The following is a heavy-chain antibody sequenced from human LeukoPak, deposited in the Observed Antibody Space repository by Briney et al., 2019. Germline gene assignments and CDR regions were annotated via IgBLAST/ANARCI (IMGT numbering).Heavy chain of an antibody. Sequence: SETLSLTCTVSGGSITSSNYYWGWIRQPPGRGLEWIGSVYYSGSTYSNPSLKSRVTVSVDTSKNQFSLKLSSVTAADTAVYYCARQRGLVYYFDYWGQGTLVTVSS. CDR3: ARQRGLVYYFDY. CDR1: GGSITSSNYY. V-gene: IGHV4-39*01. J-gene: IGHJ4*02. CDR2: VYYSGST. D-gene: IGHD3-10*01.